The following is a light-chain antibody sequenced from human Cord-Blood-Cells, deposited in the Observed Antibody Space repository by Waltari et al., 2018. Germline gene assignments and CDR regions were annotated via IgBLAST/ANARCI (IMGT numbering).Light chain of an antibody. V-gene: IGKV1-39*01. Sequence: DIQSTESPSSLSGFAGDGVTITCRASQSISSYLNWYQQKPGKAPKLLIYAASSLQSGVPSRFSGSESGTDFTLTISSLQPEDFATYYCQQSYSTPRTFGQGTKLEIK. CDR3: QQSYSTPRT. CDR1: QSISSY. J-gene: IGKJ2*02. CDR2: AAS.